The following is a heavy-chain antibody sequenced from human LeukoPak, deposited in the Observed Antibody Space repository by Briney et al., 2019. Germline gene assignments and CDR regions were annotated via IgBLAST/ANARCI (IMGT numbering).Heavy chain of an antibody. CDR2: IYSGGST. CDR3: ARIVAGGAFDI. V-gene: IGHV3-66*01. Sequence: GGSLRLSCAASGFTVSSNYMTWVRQAPGKGLEWVSVIYSGGSTYYADSVKGRFTISRDNSKNTLYLQMNSLMAEDTAVYYCARIVAGGAFDIWGQGTMVTVSS. J-gene: IGHJ3*02. CDR1: GFTVSSNY. D-gene: IGHD1-26*01.